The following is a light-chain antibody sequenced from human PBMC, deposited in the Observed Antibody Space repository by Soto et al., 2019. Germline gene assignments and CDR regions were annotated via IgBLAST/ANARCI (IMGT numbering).Light chain of an antibody. CDR1: QSADGRF. V-gene: IGKV3-20*01. Sequence: EIVLTQSPGTLSLSPGERATLSCRASQSADGRFLAWYQHKPGQAPRLLIYGVSNRATGIPDRFSGSGSGTDCTLTITRLEPDDSAVYYCQRPGTFGPGTSLEIK. CDR2: GVS. J-gene: IGKJ3*01. CDR3: QRPGT.